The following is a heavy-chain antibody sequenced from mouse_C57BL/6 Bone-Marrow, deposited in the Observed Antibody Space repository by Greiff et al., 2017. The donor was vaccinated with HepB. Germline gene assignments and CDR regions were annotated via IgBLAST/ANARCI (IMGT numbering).Heavy chain of an antibody. J-gene: IGHJ3*01. CDR2: INPNNGGT. Sequence: VQLQQSGPELVKPGASVKMSCKASGYTFTDYNMHWVKQSHGKSLEWIGYINPNNGGTSYNQKFKGKATLTVNKSSSTAYMELRSLTSEDSAVYYCAPIYYYGSSYVGFAYWGQGTLVTVSA. CDR1: GYTFTDYN. V-gene: IGHV1-22*01. D-gene: IGHD1-1*01. CDR3: APIYYYGSSYVGFAY.